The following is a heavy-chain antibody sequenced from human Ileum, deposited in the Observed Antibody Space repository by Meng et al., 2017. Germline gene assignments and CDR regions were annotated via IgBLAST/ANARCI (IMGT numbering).Heavy chain of an antibody. Sequence: QMQLQESGPGLVKPSGTLSLTCGVSGGSFSSGNWWGWVRQPPGKGLEWIGEIYHSGTTTDYNPSFKSRVTISVDQSKNQFSLRLSSVTAADTAVYYCATRYHDSSPFDPWGQGTLVTVSS. CDR2: IYHSGTT. V-gene: IGHV4-4*02. CDR3: ATRYHDSSPFDP. D-gene: IGHD3-22*01. CDR1: GGSFSSGNW. J-gene: IGHJ5*02.